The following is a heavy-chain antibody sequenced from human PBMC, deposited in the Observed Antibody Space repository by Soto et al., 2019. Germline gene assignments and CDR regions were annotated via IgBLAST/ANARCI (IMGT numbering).Heavy chain of an antibody. J-gene: IGHJ3*02. CDR2: IYYSGST. Sequence: NPSETLSLTCTVSGGSISSSSYYWGWIRQPPGKGLEWIGSIYYSGSTYYNPSLKSRVTISVDTSKNQFSLKLSSVTAADTAVYYCARFPHYYDSSGYYAAFDIWGQGTMVTVSS. CDR3: ARFPHYYDSSGYYAAFDI. CDR1: GGSISSSSYY. V-gene: IGHV4-39*07. D-gene: IGHD3-22*01.